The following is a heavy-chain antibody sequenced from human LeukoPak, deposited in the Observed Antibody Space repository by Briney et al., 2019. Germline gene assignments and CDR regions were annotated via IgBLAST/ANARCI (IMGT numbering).Heavy chain of an antibody. CDR2: IWYDGSNK. J-gene: IGHJ4*02. CDR1: GVTFSSYG. D-gene: IGHD3-22*01. CDR3: AKGVYYYDSSGYPIDY. Sequence: SGGSLRLSCAASGVTFSSYGMHWVRQAPGKGLEWVAVIWYDGSNKYYADSVKGRFTISRDNSKNTLYLQMNSLRAEDTAVYYCAKGVYYYDSSGYPIDYWGQGTLVTVSS. V-gene: IGHV3-33*06.